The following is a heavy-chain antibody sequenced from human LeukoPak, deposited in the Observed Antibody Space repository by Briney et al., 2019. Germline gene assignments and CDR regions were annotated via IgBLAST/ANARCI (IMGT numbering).Heavy chain of an antibody. CDR3: ARAPYYYDSSGYYWSY. V-gene: IGHV1-2*02. CDR1: GYTFTGYY. Sequence: GASVKVSCKASGYTFTGYYMHWVRQAPGQGLEWMGWINPNSGGTNYAQKLQGRVTMTTDTSTSTAYMELRSLRSDDTAVYYCARAPYYYDSSGYYWSYWGQGTLVTVSS. D-gene: IGHD3-22*01. J-gene: IGHJ4*02. CDR2: INPNSGGT.